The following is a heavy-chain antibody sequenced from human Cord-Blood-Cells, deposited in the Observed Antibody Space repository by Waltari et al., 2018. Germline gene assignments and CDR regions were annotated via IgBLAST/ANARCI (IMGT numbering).Heavy chain of an antibody. CDR2: IYYSGST. CDR3: ARHTRGGSPNWFDP. V-gene: IGHV4-39*01. CDR1: GGSISNSSYY. Sequence: QLQLQESGPGLVKPSETLSITCTVSGGSISNSSYYWGWIRQPPGKGLEWIGSIYYSGSTYYTPSLRSRVTISVDTAKNQFSLKLSSVTAADTAVYYCARHTRGGSPNWFDPWGQGTLVTVSS. D-gene: IGHD2-2*01. J-gene: IGHJ5*02.